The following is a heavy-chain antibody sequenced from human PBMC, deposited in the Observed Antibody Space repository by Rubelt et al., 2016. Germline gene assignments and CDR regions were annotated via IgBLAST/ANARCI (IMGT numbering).Heavy chain of an antibody. J-gene: IGHJ5*01. Sequence: EVQLVESGGGLVQPGGSLRLSCAASGFTFSSYWMSWVRQAPGKGLEWVANIKQDGSEKHYVDSVKGRFTISRDNSKNTLYLQMNSLRVEDTGVYYCARDRVAVRGCFDSWGQGTLVTVSS. CDR1: GFTFSSYW. D-gene: IGHD3-10*01. CDR2: IKQDGSEK. V-gene: IGHV3-7*01. CDR3: ARDRVAVRGCFDS.